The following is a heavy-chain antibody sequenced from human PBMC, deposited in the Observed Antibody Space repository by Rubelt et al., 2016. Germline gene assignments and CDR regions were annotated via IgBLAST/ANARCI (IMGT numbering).Heavy chain of an antibody. V-gene: IGHV3-74*02. CDR3: ARPTLMAYE. D-gene: IGHD5-24*01. J-gene: IGHJ4*02. Sequence: EVQLLESGGGLVQPGGSLRLSCAASGFTFRNYSMHWVRQVPGKGLVWVSRINRDGSSIDYADSVKGRFTVSRDNAKNMVYLQRNSLRVDEAAVYYCARPTLMAYEWGQGTLVTVSS. CDR1: GFTFRNYS. CDR2: INRDGSSI.